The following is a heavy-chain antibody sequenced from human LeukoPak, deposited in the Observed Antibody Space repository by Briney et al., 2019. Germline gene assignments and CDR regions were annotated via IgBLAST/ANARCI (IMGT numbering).Heavy chain of an antibody. CDR1: GYTFTSYG. D-gene: IGHD3-3*01. V-gene: IGHV1-18*01. CDR3: ARVGNYDFWSGLDY. J-gene: IGHJ4*02. CDR2: ISAYNGNT. Sequence: ASVKVSCKASGYTFTSYGISWVRQAPGQGLEWMGWISAYNGNTNYAQKPQGRVTMTTDTSTSTAYMELRSLRSDDTAVYYCARVGNYDFWSGLDYWGQGTLVTVSS.